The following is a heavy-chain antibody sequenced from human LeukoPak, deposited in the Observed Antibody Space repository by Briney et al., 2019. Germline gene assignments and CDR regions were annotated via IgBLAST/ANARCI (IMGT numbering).Heavy chain of an antibody. J-gene: IGHJ4*02. D-gene: IGHD3-22*01. CDR3: ARQSISGSSLSYFDY. CDR2: IYDSGST. Sequence: SETLSLTCTVSGGSVSSYYWSWIRQPPGKGLEWIGNIYDSGSTNYNPSLKSRVTISVDTSKNQCSLKLSSVTAADTAVYYCARQSISGSSLSYFDYWGQGTLVNVSS. V-gene: IGHV4-59*02. CDR1: GGSVSSYY.